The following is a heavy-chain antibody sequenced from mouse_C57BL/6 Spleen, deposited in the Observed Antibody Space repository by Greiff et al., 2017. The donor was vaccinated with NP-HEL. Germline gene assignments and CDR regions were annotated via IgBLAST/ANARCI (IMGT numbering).Heavy chain of an antibody. CDR2: ISYDGAN. D-gene: IGHD1-1*01. V-gene: IGHV3-6*01. J-gene: IGHJ1*03. Sequence: EVQLVESGPGLVKPSQSLSLTCSVTGYSITSGYYWNWIRQFPGNKLEWRGYISYDGANNSNPSLKNRISITRDTSKNQFFLKLNSVTTEDTATYYCARDYGSSRFDVWGTGTTVTVSS. CDR1: GYSITSGYY. CDR3: ARDYGSSRFDV.